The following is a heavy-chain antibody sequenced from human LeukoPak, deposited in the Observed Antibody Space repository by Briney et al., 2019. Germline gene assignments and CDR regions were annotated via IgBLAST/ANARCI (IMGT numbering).Heavy chain of an antibody. CDR1: GYTFTSYG. CDR3: ARDGLQRLEKHPLDY. CDR2: IGAYNGNT. J-gene: IGHJ4*02. Sequence: ASVKVSCKASGYTFTSYGISWVRQAPGQGLEWMGWIGAYNGNTNYAQKLQGRVTMTTDTSTSTAYMELRSLRSDDTAVYYCARDGLQRLEKHPLDYWGQGTLVTVSS. D-gene: IGHD6-19*01. V-gene: IGHV1-18*04.